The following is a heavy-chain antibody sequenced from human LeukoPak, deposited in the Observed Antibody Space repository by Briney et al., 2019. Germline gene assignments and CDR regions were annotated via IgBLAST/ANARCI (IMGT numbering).Heavy chain of an antibody. V-gene: IGHV3-20*01. D-gene: IGHD1-26*01. CDR2: VNWNGGST. Sequence: GGSLRLSCAASGFTFDDYGMSWVRQAPGKGLEWVSGVNWNGGSTGYADSVKGRFTISRDNAKNSLYLQMNSLRAEDTALYHCARDRGSYYDYWGQGTLVTVSS. CDR3: ARDRGSYYDY. CDR1: GFTFDDYG. J-gene: IGHJ4*02.